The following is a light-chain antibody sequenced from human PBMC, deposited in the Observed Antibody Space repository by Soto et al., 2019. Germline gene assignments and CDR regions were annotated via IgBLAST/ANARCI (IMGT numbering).Light chain of an antibody. J-gene: IGKJ1*01. CDR3: QQRSNWPWT. CDR2: DTS. V-gene: IGKV3-11*01. Sequence: EIVLTQSPATLSLSPGERGTLSCRASQSVRSYLAWYQQKPGQAPRLLIYDTSNGATGIPARFSGSGSGTDFTLTISSLEPEDFAVYYCQQRSNWPWTFGQGTKVEIK. CDR1: QSVRSY.